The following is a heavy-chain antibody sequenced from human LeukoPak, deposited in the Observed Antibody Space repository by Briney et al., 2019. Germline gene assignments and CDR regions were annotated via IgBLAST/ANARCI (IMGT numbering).Heavy chain of an antibody. CDR1: GGSFSGYY. Sequence: PSETLSLTCAVYGGSFSGYYWSWIRQPPGKGLEWIGEINHSGSTYYNPSLKSRVTISVDTSKNQFSLKLSSVTAADTAVYYCARHLLRRPIAAYNWFDPWGQGTLVTVSS. CDR3: ARHLLRRPIAAYNWFDP. CDR2: INHSGST. V-gene: IGHV4-34*01. D-gene: IGHD6-25*01. J-gene: IGHJ5*02.